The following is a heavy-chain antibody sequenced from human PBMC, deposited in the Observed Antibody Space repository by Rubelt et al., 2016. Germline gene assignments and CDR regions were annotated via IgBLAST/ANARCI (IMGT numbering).Heavy chain of an antibody. J-gene: IGHJ4*02. CDR3: ARHKDTIFTSPFDY. V-gene: IGHV4-39*01. CDR1: GGSMRSSNYY. D-gene: IGHD2-15*01. CDR2: IYSSGTT. Sequence: QLQLQESGPGLVKPSETLSLTCTVSGGSMRSSNYYWGWIRQPPGKGLEWVGTIYSSGTTYYNPSLKSRVPISVDTSTNQFSRKLGPVTAADTAVYYCARHKDTIFTSPFDYWGQGTLVTVSS.